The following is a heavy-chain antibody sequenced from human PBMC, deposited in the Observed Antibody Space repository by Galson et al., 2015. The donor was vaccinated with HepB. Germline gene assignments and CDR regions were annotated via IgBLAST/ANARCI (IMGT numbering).Heavy chain of an antibody. CDR3: ARDGYLGLVYYFDY. CDR2: TYYRSQWYH. J-gene: IGHJ4*02. Sequence: CAISGDSVSSDSSAWNWLRQSPSRGLEWLGRTYYRSQWYHDYSGSLQSRITINAETSTNQFFLQLDSVTPEDTAVYYCARDGYLGLVYYFDYWGPGILVTVS. CDR1: GDSVSSDSSA. D-gene: IGHD6-25*01. V-gene: IGHV6-1*01.